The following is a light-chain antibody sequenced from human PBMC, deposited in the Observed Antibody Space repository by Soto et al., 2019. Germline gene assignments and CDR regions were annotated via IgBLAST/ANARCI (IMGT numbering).Light chain of an antibody. J-gene: IGLJ1*01. CDR1: SSDVGGHNY. Sequence: QSALTQPASVSGSPGQSITISCTGTSSDVGGHNYVSWYQHHADKAPKLMIYEVSNRPSGVSNRFSGSKSGNTASLTIYGLQAEDEADYYCSSFSSSSTLHVFGTGTKVTVL. V-gene: IGLV2-14*01. CDR3: SSFSSSSTLHV. CDR2: EVS.